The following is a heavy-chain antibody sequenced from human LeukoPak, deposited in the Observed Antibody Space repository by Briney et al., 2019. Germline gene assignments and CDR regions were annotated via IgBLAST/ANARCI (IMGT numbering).Heavy chain of an antibody. J-gene: IGHJ4*02. CDR3: TRGPTLIGVAGTWPLDY. CDR1: GFTFSDYS. V-gene: IGHV3-21*01. CDR2: ISSGSTYK. Sequence: GGSLRLSCAASGFTFSDYSMHWVRQAPGKGLEWVSSISSGSTYKYSAGSLKGRFTISRDNAKNSLYLQMNSLRAEDSAVYYCTRGPTLIGVAGTWPLDYWGQGTLVTVSS. D-gene: IGHD6-19*01.